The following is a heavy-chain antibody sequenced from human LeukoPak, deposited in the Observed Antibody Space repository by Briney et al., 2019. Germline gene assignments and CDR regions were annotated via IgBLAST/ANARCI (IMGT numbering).Heavy chain of an antibody. CDR2: IKQDGSEK. V-gene: IGHV3-7*01. Sequence: GGSLRLSCAASGFTFSSYWMSWVRQAPGKGLEWVANIKQDGSEKYYVDSVKGRFTISRDNAKNSLYLQMNSLRAEDTAVYCCARVSSSAIFDYWGQGTLVTVSS. D-gene: IGHD6-6*01. CDR1: GFTFSSYW. CDR3: ARVSSSAIFDY. J-gene: IGHJ4*02.